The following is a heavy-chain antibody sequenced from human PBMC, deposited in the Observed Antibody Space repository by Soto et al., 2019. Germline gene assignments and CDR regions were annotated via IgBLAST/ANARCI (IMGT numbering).Heavy chain of an antibody. J-gene: IGHJ6*02. CDR2: ISYRGRA. CDR1: GGSISSGGYY. V-gene: IGHV4-31*03. CDR3: ARRMQNYDTIGV. Sequence: QVQLQESGPGLVKPSQTLSLTCTVSGGSISSGGYYWSWIRQHPGKGLEWIGYISYRGRAYYSPSLKSRVTISVDTSKNQFSLKVNSVTAADTAVDYCARRMQNYDTIGVWGQGTTVTVSS. D-gene: IGHD2-15*01.